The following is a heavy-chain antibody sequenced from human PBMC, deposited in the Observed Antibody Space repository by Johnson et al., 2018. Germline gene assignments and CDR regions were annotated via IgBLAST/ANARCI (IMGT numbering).Heavy chain of an antibody. CDR2: IIPIFGTA. J-gene: IGHJ3*02. V-gene: IGHV1-69*13. CDR3: ARDRGGECLRCAFDI. CDR1: GGTFSSYV. Sequence: QVQLVQSGAEVKKPGASVKVSCKASGGTFSSYVFSWVRQAPGQGLEWMGGIIPIFGTANYAQKFQGRVTITADVSTGPAYMERSSLRSEETAVYYCARDRGGECLRCAFDIWGQGTMVTVSS. D-gene: IGHD2-21*01.